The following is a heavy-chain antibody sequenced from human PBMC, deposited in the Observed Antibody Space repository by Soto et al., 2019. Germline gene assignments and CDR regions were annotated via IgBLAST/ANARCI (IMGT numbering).Heavy chain of an antibody. CDR2: ISGSGDST. J-gene: IGHJ4*02. CDR3: ARRGSGSDYDY. Sequence: EVQLLESGGGLVQPGGSLRLSCAASGFTFSSYAMRWVRQAPVKGLEWVSAISGSGDSTYYADSVKGRFTISRDNSKNTLYLQMNGLRAEDTAVYYCARRGSGSDYDYWGQGTLVTVSS. V-gene: IGHV3-23*01. CDR1: GFTFSSYA. D-gene: IGHD1-26*01.